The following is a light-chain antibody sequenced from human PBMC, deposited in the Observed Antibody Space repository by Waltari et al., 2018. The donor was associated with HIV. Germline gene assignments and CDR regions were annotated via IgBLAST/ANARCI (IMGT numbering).Light chain of an antibody. V-gene: IGLV2-14*03. CDR3: SSYTSINTRV. J-gene: IGLJ1*01. CDR2: DVN. Sequence: SAMTQPASVSESPGQSITISCTGTTSDVGLYKFVSWYQQYPGRAPKLLIYDVNNRPSGVSNRFSDSKSGDTASLTISGLQAEDEADYYCSSYTSINTRVFGTGTTVTVL. CDR1: TSDVGLYKF.